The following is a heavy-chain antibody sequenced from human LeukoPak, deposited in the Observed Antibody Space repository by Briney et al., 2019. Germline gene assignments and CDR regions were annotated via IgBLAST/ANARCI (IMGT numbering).Heavy chain of an antibody. Sequence: GGSLRLSCAASGFTFNSFSMNWVRQAPGKGLVWVSRISGDGSSTTYADSVKGRFTISMDNARDTLCLQMNNLRAEDTAVYYCARGDYGGNSPDNWGQGTLVTVSS. D-gene: IGHD4-23*01. CDR3: ARGDYGGNSPDN. CDR2: ISGDGSST. V-gene: IGHV3-74*01. CDR1: GFTFNSFS. J-gene: IGHJ4*02.